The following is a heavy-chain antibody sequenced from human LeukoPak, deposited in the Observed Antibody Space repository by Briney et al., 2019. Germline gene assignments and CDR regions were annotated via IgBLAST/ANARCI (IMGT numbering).Heavy chain of an antibody. J-gene: IGHJ3*02. Sequence: SVKVSCKAAGFTFTSSAMQWVRQARGQRLEWIGWIVVGSGNTNYAQKFQERVTITRAMSKSTDYMELSSLRSEDTAVYYCAAGGYCSSTSCYTPAFDIWGQGTMVTVSS. D-gene: IGHD2-2*02. CDR2: IVVGSGNT. CDR1: GFTFTSSA. V-gene: IGHV1-58*02. CDR3: AAGGYCSSTSCYTPAFDI.